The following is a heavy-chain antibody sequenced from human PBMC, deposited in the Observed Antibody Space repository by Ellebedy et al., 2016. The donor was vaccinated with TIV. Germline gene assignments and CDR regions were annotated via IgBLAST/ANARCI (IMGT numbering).Heavy chain of an antibody. J-gene: IGHJ4*02. CDR2: INTNTGNP. CDR1: GYTFTSYG. D-gene: IGHD3-10*01. CDR3: ARAGDTMAFDY. V-gene: IGHV7-4-1*02. Sequence: ASVKVSCEASGYTFTSYGMSWVRQAPGQGLESMGWINTNTGNPTYAQGFTGRFVFSLDTSVTTAYLQISSLKTDDTAVYYCARAGDTMAFDYWGQGTLVTVTS.